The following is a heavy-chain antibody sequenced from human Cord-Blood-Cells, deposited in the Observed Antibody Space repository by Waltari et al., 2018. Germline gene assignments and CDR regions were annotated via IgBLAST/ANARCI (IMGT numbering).Heavy chain of an antibody. CDR1: AYTLTELS. CDR2: FDPEDGET. D-gene: IGHD2-2*01. CDR3: ATALPSIVVVPAHAFDI. V-gene: IGHV1-24*01. J-gene: IGHJ3*02. Sequence: QVHLVQSGAEVKKPGASVKVSCKVSAYTLTELSIHWVPQPPGKGLEWMGGFDPEDGETIYAQKFQGRVTMTEDTSTDTAYMELSSLRSEDTAVYYCATALPSIVVVPAHAFDIWGQGTMVTVSS.